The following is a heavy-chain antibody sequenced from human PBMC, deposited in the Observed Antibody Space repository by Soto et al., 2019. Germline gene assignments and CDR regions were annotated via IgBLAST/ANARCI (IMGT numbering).Heavy chain of an antibody. D-gene: IGHD3-22*01. Sequence: PGGSLRLSWSASGFTFSSYAMHWVRQAPGKGLEYVSSISTNGGSTHYADSVKGRFTISRDNSKNTQYLQMSSLRADDTAVYYCVKGEYYYDSSGYYPFDYWGQGT. J-gene: IGHJ4*02. CDR3: VKGEYYYDSSGYYPFDY. V-gene: IGHV3-64D*06. CDR2: ISTNGGST. CDR1: GFTFSSYA.